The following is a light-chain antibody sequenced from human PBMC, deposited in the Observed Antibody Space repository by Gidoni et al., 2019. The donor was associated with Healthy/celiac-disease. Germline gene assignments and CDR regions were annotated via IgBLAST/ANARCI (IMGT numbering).Light chain of an antibody. V-gene: IGKV3-15*01. J-gene: IGKJ4*01. CDR1: QRVSSN. CDR3: QQYKNWPPPT. Sequence: EIVMTQSPATLSVSPGERATLSCRASQRVSSNLAWYQQKPGQAPRLLIYGASTRATGIPARFSGSGSGTEFTRTISSLQSEDFAVYYCQQYKNWPPPTFGGGTKVEIK. CDR2: GAS.